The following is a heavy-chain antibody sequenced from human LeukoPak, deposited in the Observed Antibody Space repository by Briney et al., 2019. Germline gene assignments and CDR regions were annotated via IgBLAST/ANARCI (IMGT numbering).Heavy chain of an antibody. CDR1: GFTLSRYD. D-gene: IGHD6-19*01. CDR3: ARERSSGWSDY. Sequence: GGSLRLSCAACGFTLSRYDTQWVRQAPGKGGEGVAVISYDGSNKYYEDSVKGLFTISRDNAKNTLYMQMISLRADDTAVYYCARERSSGWSDYWGQGTLVAVSS. V-gene: IGHV3-30*03. CDR2: ISYDGSNK. J-gene: IGHJ4*02.